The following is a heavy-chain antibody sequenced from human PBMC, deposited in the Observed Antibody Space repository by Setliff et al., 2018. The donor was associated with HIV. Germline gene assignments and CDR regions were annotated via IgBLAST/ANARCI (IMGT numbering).Heavy chain of an antibody. CDR2: IKSRTNGGTT. D-gene: IGHD3-22*01. V-gene: IGHV3-15*01. Sequence: GGSLRLSCTASGFTFSDAWMTWVRQAPGKGLEWVGRIKSRTNGGTTDFSAPVKGRFTISRDDSENTLYLQMNNLKAEDTAVYYCTTDLSAPLTFFSDSSRFVWGQGTLVTVSS. CDR3: TTDLSAPLTFFSDSSRFV. CDR1: GFTFSDAW. J-gene: IGHJ4*02.